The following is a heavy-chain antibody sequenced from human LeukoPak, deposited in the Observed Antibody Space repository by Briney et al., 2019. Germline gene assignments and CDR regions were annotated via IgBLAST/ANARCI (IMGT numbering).Heavy chain of an antibody. CDR1: GFXVSTNY. V-gene: IGHV3-66*04. CDR3: ARQGHYDFWSGYRLDY. CDR2: IYSGGFT. D-gene: IGHD3-3*01. J-gene: IGHJ4*02. Sequence: PGGSLRLSCGASGFXVSTNYMNWVRQAPGKGLEWVSVIYSGGFTYYADSVKGRFTISRDNSKNTLYLQMNSLRAEDTAVYYCARQGHYDFWSGYRLDYWGQGTLVTVSS.